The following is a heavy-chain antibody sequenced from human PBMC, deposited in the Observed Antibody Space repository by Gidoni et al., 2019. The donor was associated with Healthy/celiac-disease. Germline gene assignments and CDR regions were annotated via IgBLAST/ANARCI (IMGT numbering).Heavy chain of an antibody. CDR1: GFNFSSYA. CDR3: AKTRAFYGGNSAYDY. CDR2: ISGIGGST. D-gene: IGHD4-17*01. Sequence: EVQLLESGGGLVQPGGSLRLSCAASGFNFSSYAMSWVRQAPGKGLEWVSSISGIGGSTYYADSVKGRFTISRDNSKNTLYLQMNSLRAEDTAVYYCAKTRAFYGGNSAYDYWGQGTLVTVSS. V-gene: IGHV3-23*01. J-gene: IGHJ4*02.